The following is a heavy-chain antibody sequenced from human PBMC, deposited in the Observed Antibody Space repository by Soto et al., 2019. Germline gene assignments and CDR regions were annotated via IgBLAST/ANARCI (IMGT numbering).Heavy chain of an antibody. CDR1: GFTFSSHA. J-gene: IGHJ4*02. CDR2: ISGSGEST. D-gene: IGHD4-17*01. Sequence: EVQLLESGGGLIQPGGSLRLSCAASGFTFSSHAMSWVRQAPGRGLEWVSTISGSGESTYYADSVKGRITIARDNSRNTVYLQMNSLRAEDTALYYCAGGHYAATDYWGQGTLVTVSS. CDR3: AGGHYAATDY. V-gene: IGHV3-23*01.